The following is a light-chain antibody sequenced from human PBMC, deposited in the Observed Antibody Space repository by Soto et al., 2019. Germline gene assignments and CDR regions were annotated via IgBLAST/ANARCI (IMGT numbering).Light chain of an antibody. CDR3: SSYAGANSVV. Sequence: QSVLTQPPSASGSPGQSVTICCTGMSSDVGGYNYVSWYQQHPGKAPKLMIYEVSKRPSGVPDRFSGSKSGNTASLTVSGLQAEDEADYYCSSYAGANSVVFGGGTKLTVL. J-gene: IGLJ2*01. CDR2: EVS. V-gene: IGLV2-8*01. CDR1: SSDVGGYNY.